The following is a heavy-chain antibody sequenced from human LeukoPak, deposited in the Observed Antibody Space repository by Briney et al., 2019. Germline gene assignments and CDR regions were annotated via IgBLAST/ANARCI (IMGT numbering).Heavy chain of an antibody. CDR2: ISYDGSNK. D-gene: IGHD6-13*01. CDR3: ATAAAGTSY. V-gene: IGHV3-30*04. Sequence: PGGSLRLSCAASAFTFSSYAMHWVRQAPGKGLEWVAVISYDGSNKYHADSVKGRFTISRDNSKNTLYLQMNSLSAEDTAVYYCATAAAGTSYWGQGTLVTVSS. J-gene: IGHJ4*02. CDR1: AFTFSSYA.